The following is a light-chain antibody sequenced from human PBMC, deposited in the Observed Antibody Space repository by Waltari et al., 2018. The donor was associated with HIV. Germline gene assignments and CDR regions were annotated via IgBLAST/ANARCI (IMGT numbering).Light chain of an antibody. J-gene: IGLJ2*01. CDR2: GVH. V-gene: IGLV2-8*01. Sequence: QSALTQPPSASGSPGQSVTISCTGTSSDVGRSNYVPWYQQHPGKAPKLMIYGVHRRPSGVPDRFSGSKSGNTASLTVSGLQTEDEADYYCSSYAGRNTLVFGGGTKLTVL. CDR1: SSDVGRSNY. CDR3: SSYAGRNTLV.